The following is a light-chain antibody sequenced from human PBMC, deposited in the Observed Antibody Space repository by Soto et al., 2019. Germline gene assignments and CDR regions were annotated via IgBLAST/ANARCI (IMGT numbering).Light chain of an antibody. CDR3: QQRSNWPRGT. CDR2: DAS. CDR1: QSVSIY. V-gene: IGKV3-11*01. J-gene: IGKJ3*01. Sequence: EIVLTQSPATLSLSPGERATLSCRASQSVSIYLAWYHQKPGPAPRLLIYDASNSATGIPDRFSGSVSGTDFTLTISSLAPEDFAVYYCQQRSNWPRGTFGPGTKVDIK.